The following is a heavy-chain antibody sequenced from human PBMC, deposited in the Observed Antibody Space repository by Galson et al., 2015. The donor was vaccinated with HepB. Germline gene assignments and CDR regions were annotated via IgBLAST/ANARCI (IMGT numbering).Heavy chain of an antibody. Sequence: SLRLSCAASGFTFSSYGMHWVRQAPGKGLEWVAVIWYDGSNKYYADSVKGRFTISRDNSKNTLYLQMNSLRAEDTAVYYCARGAPYCSGGSCRPGYYYGMDVWGQGTTVTVSS. J-gene: IGHJ6*02. CDR2: IWYDGSNK. CDR3: ARGAPYCSGGSCRPGYYYGMDV. D-gene: IGHD2-15*01. V-gene: IGHV3-33*08. CDR1: GFTFSSYG.